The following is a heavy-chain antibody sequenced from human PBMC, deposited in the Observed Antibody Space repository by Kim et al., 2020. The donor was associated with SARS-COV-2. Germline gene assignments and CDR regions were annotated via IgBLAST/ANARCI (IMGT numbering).Heavy chain of an antibody. CDR2: ISSSSSYI. CDR1: GFTFSSYS. J-gene: IGHJ4*02. D-gene: IGHD6-6*01. CDR3: ASGDSSSSGFDY. Sequence: GGSLRLSCAASGFTFSSYSMNWVRQAPGKGLEWVSSISSSSSYIYYADSVKGRFTISRDNAKNSLYLQMNSLRAEDTAVYYCASGDSSSSGFDYWGQGTLVTVSS. V-gene: IGHV3-21*01.